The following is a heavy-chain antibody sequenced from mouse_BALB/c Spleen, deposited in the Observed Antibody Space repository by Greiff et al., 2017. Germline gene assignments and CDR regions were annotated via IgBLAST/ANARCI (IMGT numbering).Heavy chain of an antibody. J-gene: IGHJ1*01. CDR3: ARRGPGYFDV. D-gene: IGHD3-3*01. CDR2: INPSNGRT. Sequence: QVQLQQPGAELVKPGASVKLSCKASGYTFTSYWMHWVKQRPGQGLEWIGEINPSNGRTNYNEKFKSKATLTVDKSSSTAYMQLSSLTSEDSAVYYCARRGPGYFDVWGAGTTVTVSS. V-gene: IGHV1S81*02. CDR1: GYTFTSYW.